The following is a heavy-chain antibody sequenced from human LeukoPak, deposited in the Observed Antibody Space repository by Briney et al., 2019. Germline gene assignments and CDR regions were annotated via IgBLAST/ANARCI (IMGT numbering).Heavy chain of an antibody. CDR1: GLTFSNAR. CDR2: MKSKTDGGTT. Sequence: GGPLSLSCAASGLTFSNARMSWVRQAPGKGLEWVGRMKSKTDGGTTDYAAPVKGRFTISRDDSKNTLYLQMNSLKTEDTAVYYCTTDGYCSGGSCPDYWGQGTLVTVSS. J-gene: IGHJ4*02. CDR3: TTDGYCSGGSCPDY. D-gene: IGHD2-15*01. V-gene: IGHV3-15*01.